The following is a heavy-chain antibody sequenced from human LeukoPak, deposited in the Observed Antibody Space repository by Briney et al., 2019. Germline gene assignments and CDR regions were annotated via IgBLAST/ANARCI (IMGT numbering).Heavy chain of an antibody. J-gene: IGHJ6*03. CDR3: ARGFKGRRYYYDSWELYYYYYYMDV. CDR1: GGSFNGYY. Sequence: NSSETLSLTCAVYGGSFNGYYWSWIRQPPGKGLEWIGEINHSGGTNYNPSLKSRVTISVDTSKNQFSLKLSSVTAADTAVYYCARGFKGRRYYYDSWELYYYYYYMDVWGKGTTATISS. CDR2: INHSGGT. V-gene: IGHV4-34*01. D-gene: IGHD3-22*01.